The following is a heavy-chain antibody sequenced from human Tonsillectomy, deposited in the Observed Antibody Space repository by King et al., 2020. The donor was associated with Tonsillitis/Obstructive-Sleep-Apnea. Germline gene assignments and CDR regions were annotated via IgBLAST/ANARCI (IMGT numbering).Heavy chain of an antibody. Sequence: QLQESGPGLVKASETLSLTCTVSGGSISNFHWSWIRQPPGKGLEWIGYVYDGGSTRYNPSLKSRATISVDTSKNHFSLKLNSVTAADTAVYYCARDSGLGRAYPFDYWGQGTLVTVSS. D-gene: IGHD6-13*01. CDR3: ARDSGLGRAYPFDY. CDR1: GGSISNFH. CDR2: VYDGGST. V-gene: IGHV4-59*01. J-gene: IGHJ4*02.